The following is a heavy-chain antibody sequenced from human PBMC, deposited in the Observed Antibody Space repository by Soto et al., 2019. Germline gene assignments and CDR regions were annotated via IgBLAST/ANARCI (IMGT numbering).Heavy chain of an antibody. V-gene: IGHV4-39*01. J-gene: IGHJ5*02. CDR2: IYYSGST. D-gene: IGHD6-13*01. Sequence: KTSETLSLTCTVSGGSISSSSYYWGWIRQPPGKGLEWIGSIYYSGSTYYNPSLKSRVTISVDASKNQFSLKLSSVTAADTAVYYCARHGPYSSSWYSRSWVSWFDPWGQGTLVTVSS. CDR3: ARHGPYSSSWYSRSWVSWFDP. CDR1: GGSISSSSYY.